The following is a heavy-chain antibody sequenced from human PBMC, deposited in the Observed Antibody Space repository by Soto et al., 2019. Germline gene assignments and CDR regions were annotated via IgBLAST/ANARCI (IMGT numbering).Heavy chain of an antibody. CDR1: GGYISSYY. V-gene: IGHV4-59*12. J-gene: IGHJ3*02. Sequence: SETLSLTCTVSGGYISSYYWSWIRQPPGKGLEWIGYIYYSGSTNYNPSLKSRVTISVDTSKNQFSLKLSSVTAADTAVYYCESGRLDDYSWGSYRARSAFDIWGQGTMVTVSS. D-gene: IGHD3-16*02. CDR3: ESGRLDDYSWGSYRARSAFDI. CDR2: IYYSGST.